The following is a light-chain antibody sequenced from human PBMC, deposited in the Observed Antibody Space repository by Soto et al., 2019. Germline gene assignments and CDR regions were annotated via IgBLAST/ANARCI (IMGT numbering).Light chain of an antibody. CDR3: QQYGSSPYT. V-gene: IGKV3-20*01. CDR1: QSVSSSY. J-gene: IGKJ2*01. Sequence: EIVLTQSPGTLSLSPGERATLSCRASQSVSSSYLAWYQQKPGQAPRLLISGASSRATGIPDRFSGSGSGTDLTLNISRLEPEDCAVYYCQQYGSSPYTFGQGTKVESK. CDR2: GAS.